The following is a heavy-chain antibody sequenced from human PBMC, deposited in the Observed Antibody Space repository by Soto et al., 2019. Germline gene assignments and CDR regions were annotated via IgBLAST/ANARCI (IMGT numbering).Heavy chain of an antibody. J-gene: IGHJ4*02. CDR2: MSYSGSI. CDR3: ARDVGNLYDRSPTGHFDF. D-gene: IGHD3-22*01. V-gene: IGHV4-4*02. CDR1: GDSISSSNW. Sequence: PSETLSLTCAVSGDSISSSNWWSWVRQPPGKGLEWIGEMSYSGSINQNPSLKSRVTISVDKSKNQFSLKLSSVTAADTAGYFCARDVGNLYDRSPTGHFDFWGQGTLVTVSS.